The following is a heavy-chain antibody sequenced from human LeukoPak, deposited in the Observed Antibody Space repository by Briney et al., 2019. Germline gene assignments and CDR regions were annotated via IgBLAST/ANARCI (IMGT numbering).Heavy chain of an antibody. CDR1: GGSFSGYY. J-gene: IGHJ4*02. Sequence: KPSETLSLTCAVYGGSFSGYYWSWIRRPPGKGLEWIGEINHSGSTNYNPSLKSRVTISVDTSKNQFSLKLSSVTAADTAVYYCARALEGLSDFDYWGQGTLVTVSS. CDR2: INHSGST. CDR3: ARALEGLSDFDY. V-gene: IGHV4-34*01. D-gene: IGHD4/OR15-4a*01.